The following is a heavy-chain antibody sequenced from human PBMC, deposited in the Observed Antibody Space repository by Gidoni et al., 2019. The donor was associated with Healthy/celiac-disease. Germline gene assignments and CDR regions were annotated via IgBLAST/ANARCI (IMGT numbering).Heavy chain of an antibody. V-gene: IGHV4-39*01. CDR1: GGSISSSSYY. J-gene: IGHJ6*02. D-gene: IGHD2-21*01. Sequence: QLQLQESGPGLVKPSETLSLTCTVSGGSISSSSYYWGWIRQPPGKGLEWIGSIYYSGSTYYNPSLKSRVTISVDTSKNQFSLKLSSVTAADTAVYYCARHFDEVKHINYYYYGMDVWGQGTTVTVSS. CDR2: IYYSGST. CDR3: ARHFDEVKHINYYYYGMDV.